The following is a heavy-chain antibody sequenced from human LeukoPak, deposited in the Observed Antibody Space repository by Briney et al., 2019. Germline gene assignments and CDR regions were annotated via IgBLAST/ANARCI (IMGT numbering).Heavy chain of an antibody. CDR2: INSDGSST. J-gene: IGHJ4*02. Sequence: GGSLRLSCAASGFSFSTYAMNWVRQIAGKGPEWVSRINSDGSSTSYADSVKGRFTISRDNAKNTLYLQMNSLRAEDTAVYYCARLATYWGQGTLVTVSS. CDR1: GFSFSTYA. V-gene: IGHV3-74*01. CDR3: ARLATY.